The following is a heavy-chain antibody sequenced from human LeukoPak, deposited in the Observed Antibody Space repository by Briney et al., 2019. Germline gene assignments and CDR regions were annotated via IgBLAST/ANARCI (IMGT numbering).Heavy chain of an antibody. CDR2: ISAHNGDT. CDR3: ARVKARSGSYSLDY. D-gene: IGHD1-26*01. Sequence: ASVKVSCKASXXTXXXXXXXXXXXXXXXGXEWMGWISAHNGDTXXXXRLKGRVTMTTDTSTSTAYMELRSLRSDDTAVYYCARVKARSGSYSLDYWGQGTLVTVSS. CDR1: XXTXXXXX. J-gene: IGHJ4*02. V-gene: IGHV1-18*01.